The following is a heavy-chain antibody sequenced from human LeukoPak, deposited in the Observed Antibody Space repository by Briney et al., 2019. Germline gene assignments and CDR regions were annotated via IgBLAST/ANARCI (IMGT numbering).Heavy chain of an antibody. CDR3: ARVLFDHYYDSSGYRFDP. D-gene: IGHD3-22*01. J-gene: IGHJ5*02. V-gene: IGHV4-59*01. CDR1: GGSISSYY. CDR2: IYYSGNT. Sequence: SETLSLTCTVSGGSISSYYWSWIRQPPGKGLEWIGYIYYSGNTNYNPSLKSRVTISVDTSKNQFSLKLSSVTAADTAVYYCARVLFDHYYDSSGYRFDPWGQGTLVTVSS.